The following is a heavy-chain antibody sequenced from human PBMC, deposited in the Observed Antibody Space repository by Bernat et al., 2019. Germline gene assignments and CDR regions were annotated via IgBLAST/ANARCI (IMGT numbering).Heavy chain of an antibody. Sequence: QVQLVESGGGVVQPGRSLRLSCAASGFTFSSYAMHWVRQAPGKGLEWVAVISYDGSNKYYADSVKGRFTISRDNSKNTLYLQMNSLRAEDTAVYYCARDLDSSSNDYRGQGTLITAS. CDR1: GFTFSSYA. CDR2: ISYDGSNK. V-gene: IGHV3-30-3*01. D-gene: IGHD6-13*01. CDR3: ARDLDSSSNDY. J-gene: IGHJ4*02.